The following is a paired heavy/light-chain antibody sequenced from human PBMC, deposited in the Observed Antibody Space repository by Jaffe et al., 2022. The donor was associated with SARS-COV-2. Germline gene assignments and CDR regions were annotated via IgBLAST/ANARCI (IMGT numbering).Heavy chain of an antibody. CDR3: ARDDYYDSSGYSYYYYGMDV. V-gene: IGHV1-46*01. CDR1: GYTFTSYY. D-gene: IGHD3-22*01. J-gene: IGHJ6*02. CDR2: INPSGGST. Sequence: QVQLVQSGAEVKKPGASVKVSCKASGYTFTSYYMHWVRQAPGQGLEWMGIINPSGGSTSYAQKFQGRVTMTRDTSTSTVYMELSSLRSEDTAVYYCARDDYYDSSGYSYYYYGMDVWGQGTTVTVSS.
Light chain of an antibody. V-gene: IGLV3-25*03. CDR2: KDS. Sequence: SYELTQPPSVSVSPGQTARITCSGDALPKQYAYWYQQKPGQAPVLVIYKDSERPSGIPERFSGSSSGTTVTLTISGVQAEDEADYYCQSADSSGTYVFGGGTKLTVL. J-gene: IGLJ3*02. CDR1: ALPKQY. CDR3: QSADSSGTYV.